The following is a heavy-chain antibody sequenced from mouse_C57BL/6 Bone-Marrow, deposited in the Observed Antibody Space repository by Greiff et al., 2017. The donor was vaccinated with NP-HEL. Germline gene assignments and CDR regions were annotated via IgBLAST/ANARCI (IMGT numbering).Heavy chain of an antibody. CDR2: IYPGDGDT. V-gene: IGHV1-82*01. Sequence: QVHVKQSGPELVKPGASVKISCKASGYAFSSSWMNWVKQRPGKGLEWIGRIYPGDGDTNYNGKFKGKATLTADKSSSTAYMQLSSLTSEDSAVYCCARKYYGSSYAKYYFDYWGQGTTLTVSS. CDR3: ARKYYGSSYAKYYFDY. J-gene: IGHJ2*01. D-gene: IGHD1-1*01. CDR1: GYAFSSSW.